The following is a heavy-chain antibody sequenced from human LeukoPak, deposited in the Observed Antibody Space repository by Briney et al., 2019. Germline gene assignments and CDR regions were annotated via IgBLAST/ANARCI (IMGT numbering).Heavy chain of an antibody. CDR1: GGSVSSGSYY. J-gene: IGHJ4*02. D-gene: IGHD6-19*01. V-gene: IGHV4-61*01. Sequence: PSETLSLTCTVSGGSVSSGSYYWSWIRQPPGKGLEWIGYIYYSGSTNYNPSLKSRVTISVDTSKNQFSLKLSSVTAADTAVYYCARDRRSIGYSSGWYFDYWGQGTLVTVSS. CDR2: IYYSGST. CDR3: ARDRRSIGYSSGWYFDY.